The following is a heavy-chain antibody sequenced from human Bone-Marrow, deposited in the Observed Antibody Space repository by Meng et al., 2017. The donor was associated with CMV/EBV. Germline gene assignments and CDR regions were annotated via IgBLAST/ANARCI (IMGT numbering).Heavy chain of an antibody. Sequence: GESLKISCAVSGFIFGHFDMSWVRQAPGRGLERVSGISGSGVNTYYADSVKGRFIISRDNSRNTLYLVMNSLRAEDTAIYYCVTRRAGEFDYWGQGTLVTVSS. CDR2: ISGSGVNT. V-gene: IGHV3-23*01. D-gene: IGHD7-27*01. J-gene: IGHJ4*02. CDR1: GFIFGHFD. CDR3: VTRRAGEFDY.